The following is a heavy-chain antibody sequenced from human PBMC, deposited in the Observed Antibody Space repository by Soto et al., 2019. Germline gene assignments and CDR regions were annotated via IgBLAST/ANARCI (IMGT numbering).Heavy chain of an antibody. V-gene: IGHV4-59*08. CDR1: GGTISSWY. CDR2: IYYSGST. D-gene: IGHD1-26*01. CDR3: ASRYGSAIDY. Sequence: QVQLQESGTGLVKPSETLSLTCTVSGGTISSWYWSWIRQPPGKGLEWIGYIYYSGSTNCNPSLKSRVTISVDTSKNQFSLKLSSVTAADTAVYYCASRYGSAIDYWGQGTMVTVSS. J-gene: IGHJ4*02.